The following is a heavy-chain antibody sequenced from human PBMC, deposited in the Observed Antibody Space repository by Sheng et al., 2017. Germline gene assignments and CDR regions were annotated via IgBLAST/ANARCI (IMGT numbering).Heavy chain of an antibody. J-gene: IGHJ6*02. CDR2: INHSGST. CDR3: ARELLTAVAGYNYYYYGMDV. V-gene: IGHV4-34*01. Sequence: QVQLQQWGAGLLKPSETLSLTCAVYGGSFSGYYWSWIRQPPGKGLEWIGEINHSGSTNYNPSLKSRVTISVDTSKNQFSLKLSSVTAADTAVYYCARELLTAVAGYNYYYYGMDVWGQGTTVTVSS. D-gene: IGHD6-19*01. CDR1: GGSFSGYY.